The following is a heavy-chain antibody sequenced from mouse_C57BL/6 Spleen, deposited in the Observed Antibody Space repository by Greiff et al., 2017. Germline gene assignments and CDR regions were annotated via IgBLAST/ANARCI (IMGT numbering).Heavy chain of an antibody. CDR3: AGGGFTTVVADY. CDR1: GYTFTDYY. Sequence: VQLKQSGPVLVKPGASVKMSCKASGYTFTDYYMNWVKQSHGKSLEWIGVINPYNGGTSYNQKFKGQAPLTVDKSSNTAYLELNSRTSEDSAVYWCAGGGFTTVVADYWGQGTTLTVSS. D-gene: IGHD1-1*01. J-gene: IGHJ2*01. V-gene: IGHV1-19*01. CDR2: INPYNGGT.